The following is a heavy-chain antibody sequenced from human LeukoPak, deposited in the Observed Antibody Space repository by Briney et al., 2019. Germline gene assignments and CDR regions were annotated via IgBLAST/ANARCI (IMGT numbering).Heavy chain of an antibody. J-gene: IGHJ6*03. V-gene: IGHV1-18*01. CDR3: ARRPRITMVRGANYYMDV. Sequence: ASVTVSCKASGYTFTSYGISWVRQAPGQGLEWMGWISAYNGNTNYAQKFQGRVTMTRNTSISTAYMELSSLRSEDTAVYYCARRPRITMVRGANYYMDVWGKGTTVTIPS. CDR2: ISAYNGNT. CDR1: GYTFTSYG. D-gene: IGHD3-10*01.